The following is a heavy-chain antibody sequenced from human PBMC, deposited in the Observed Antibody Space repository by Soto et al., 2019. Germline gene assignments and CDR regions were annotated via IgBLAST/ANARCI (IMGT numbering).Heavy chain of an antibody. CDR1: GGSISSYY. CDR2: SYYSGSS. J-gene: IGHJ5*02. V-gene: IGHV4-59*08. D-gene: IGHD5-18*01. CDR3: ARHWDTWKRAVSHWFDP. Sequence: QLQLQESGPGLVKPSETLALTCTVSGGSISSYYWSWIRQPPGKGLEWIGYSYYSGSSNYNPSLKSRVTISVDTSKNQSSLKLSSVTAADTAVYYCARHWDTWKRAVSHWFDPWGQGTLVTASS.